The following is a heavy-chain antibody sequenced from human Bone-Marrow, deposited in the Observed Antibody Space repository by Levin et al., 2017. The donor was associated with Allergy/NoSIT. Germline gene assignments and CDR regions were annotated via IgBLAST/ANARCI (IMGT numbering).Heavy chain of an antibody. CDR1: GGSISTRSYY. V-gene: IGHV4-39*01. CDR2: IYYSGST. Sequence: SETLSLTCTVSGGSISTRSYYWAWIRQPPGKGLEWIGSIYYSGSTYYNPSLKSRVTISEDTSKNQFSLKLNSVTAADTAVYYCARRGVATGLDPWGQGTLVTVST. CDR3: ARRGVATGLDP. D-gene: IGHD5-12*01. J-gene: IGHJ5*02.